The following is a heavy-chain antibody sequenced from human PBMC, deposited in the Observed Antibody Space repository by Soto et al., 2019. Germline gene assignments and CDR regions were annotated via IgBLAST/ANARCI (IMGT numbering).Heavy chain of an antibody. CDR3: AKYCSGGSCYHNWFDP. CDR2: IYPGDSDT. CDR1: GYSFTSYW. J-gene: IGHJ5*02. D-gene: IGHD2-15*01. Sequence: PGESLKISCKGSGYSFTSYWIGWVRQMPGKGLEWMGIIYPGDSDTRYSPSFQGQVTISADKSISTAYLQWSSLKASDTAMYYCAKYCSGGSCYHNWFDPWGQGTLVTVSS. V-gene: IGHV5-51*01.